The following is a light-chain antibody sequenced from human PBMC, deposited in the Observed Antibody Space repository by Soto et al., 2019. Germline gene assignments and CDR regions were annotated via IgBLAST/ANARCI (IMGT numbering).Light chain of an antibody. J-gene: IGLJ2*01. CDR3: AAWDDSLNSVI. Sequence: QSVLTQPPSASGTPGQRVTISCSGSSSNIGSKYVYWYQQLPGTAPKLLIYRNNQRPSGIPDRFSGSKSGTSASLAISGLRSEDEAAYYCAAWDDSLNSVIFGGGTKLTVL. V-gene: IGLV1-47*01. CDR2: RNN. CDR1: SSNIGSKY.